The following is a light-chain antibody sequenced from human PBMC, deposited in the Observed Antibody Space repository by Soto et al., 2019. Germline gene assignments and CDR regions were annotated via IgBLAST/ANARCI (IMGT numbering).Light chain of an antibody. CDR3: TSYAGSNNLV. CDR2: EVS. V-gene: IGLV2-8*01. J-gene: IGLJ3*02. CDR1: SSDICGYNY. Sequence: QSALTQPPSASGSPGQSVTISCTGTSSDICGYNYVSWYQQHPGKAPKLIIYEVSKRPSGVPDRFSGSKSGNTASLTVSGLQAEDEADYYCTSYAGSNNLVFAGGTKLTVL.